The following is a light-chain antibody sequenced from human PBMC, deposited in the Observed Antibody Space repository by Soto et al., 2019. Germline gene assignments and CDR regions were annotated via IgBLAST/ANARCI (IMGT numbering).Light chain of an antibody. Sequence: EIVLTQSPGTLSLSPGERATLSCRASQSVTSRKLVLYQQKPGQVPRLLIYGASRRATGIPDRFSGSGSGTDFTLTIIRLEPEDFAVYYCQQYHNSPRTFGQGTKVDIK. CDR2: GAS. V-gene: IGKV3-20*01. CDR1: QSVTSRK. CDR3: QQYHNSPRT. J-gene: IGKJ1*01.